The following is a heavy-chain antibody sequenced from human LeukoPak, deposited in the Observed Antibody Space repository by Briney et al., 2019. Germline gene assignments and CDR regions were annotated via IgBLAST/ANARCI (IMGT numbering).Heavy chain of an antibody. J-gene: IGHJ4*02. D-gene: IGHD6-6*01. Sequence: GGSLRLSCVASGLTFSTYTMHWVRQAPGKGLEWVAVVSYDGSDRSYADSVKGRFTISRDNSKNTLYLQMNSPRPEDTAVYYCSRGHSFPGIAARSPLDYWGQGTLVTVAS. CDR2: VSYDGSDR. V-gene: IGHV3-30*04. CDR3: SRGHSFPGIAARSPLDY. CDR1: GLTFSTYT.